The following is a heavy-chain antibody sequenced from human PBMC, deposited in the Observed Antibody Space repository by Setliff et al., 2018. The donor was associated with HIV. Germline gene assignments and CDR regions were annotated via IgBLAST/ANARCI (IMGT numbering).Heavy chain of an antibody. CDR1: GDSISRSRYY. Sequence: SETLSLTCVVSGDSISRSRYYWGWIRQPPGKGLEWIGSFYYSGSTYYNPSLKSRVTISVDRSKNQFSLKLSSVTAADTAVYYCARVLPYDSSGYLLYYFDYWGQGTLVTVSS. V-gene: IGHV4-39*07. CDR3: ARVLPYDSSGYLLYYFDY. CDR2: FYYSGST. D-gene: IGHD3-22*01. J-gene: IGHJ4*02.